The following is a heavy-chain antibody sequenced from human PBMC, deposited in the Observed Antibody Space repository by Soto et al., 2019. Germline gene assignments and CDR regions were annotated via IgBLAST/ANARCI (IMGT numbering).Heavy chain of an antibody. CDR3: ARGGSLYWYFDL. CDR1: GYSSSSCE. J-gene: IGHJ2*01. Sequence: ASVKVSCKASGYSSSSCEIHWVRQAPGQRLEWMGGINAGNGDTKYSQKFQGRVTITRDTSASTAYMELSSLRSEDTAVYYCARGGSLYWYFDLWGRGTLVTVSS. CDR2: INAGNGDT. V-gene: IGHV1-3*01. D-gene: IGHD1-26*01.